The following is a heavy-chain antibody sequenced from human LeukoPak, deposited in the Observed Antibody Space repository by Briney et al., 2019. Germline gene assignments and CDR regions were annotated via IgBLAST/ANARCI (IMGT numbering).Heavy chain of an antibody. J-gene: IGHJ6*02. Sequence: SETLSLTCTVSGGSISTYYWSWIRQPAGKGLEWIGRIYTSGSTNYNPSLKSRVTMSLDTSKNQFSLKLSSVTAADTAVCSCARDRVDSSGYYYYYGMDVWGQGTTVTVSS. CDR3: ARDRVDSSGYYYYYGMDV. CDR2: IYTSGST. CDR1: GGSISTYY. V-gene: IGHV4-4*07. D-gene: IGHD3-22*01.